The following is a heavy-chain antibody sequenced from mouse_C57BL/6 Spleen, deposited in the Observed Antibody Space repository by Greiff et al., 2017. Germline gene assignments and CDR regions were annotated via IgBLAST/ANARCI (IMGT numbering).Heavy chain of an antibody. CDR1: GYTFTSYW. V-gene: IGHV1-52*01. CDR2: IDPSDSDT. CDR3: AKGAMQDYYAMDY. J-gene: IGHJ4*01. D-gene: IGHD6-5*01. Sequence: QVQLKESGAELVRPGSSVKLSCKASGYTFTSYWMHWVKQRPIQGLEWIGNIDPSDSDTHYNQKFKDKATLTVDKSSSTAYMQLSSLTSEDSAVYYCAKGAMQDYYAMDYWGQGTSVTVSS.